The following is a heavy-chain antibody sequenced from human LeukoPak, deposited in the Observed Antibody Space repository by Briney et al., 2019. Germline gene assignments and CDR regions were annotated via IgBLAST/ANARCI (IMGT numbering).Heavy chain of an antibody. J-gene: IGHJ4*02. CDR2: IYYSGST. CDR1: GGSISTYY. V-gene: IGHV4-59*01. D-gene: IGHD3-9*01. CDR3: ARFSNNYDMLTGYPMYYFDY. Sequence: SETLSLTCTVSGGSISTYYWSWIRQPPGKGLEWIAYIYYSGSTNYNPSLKSRVTISVDTSKNQFSLKLSSVTAADTAVYYCARFSNNYDMLTGYPMYYFDYWGQETLVTVSS.